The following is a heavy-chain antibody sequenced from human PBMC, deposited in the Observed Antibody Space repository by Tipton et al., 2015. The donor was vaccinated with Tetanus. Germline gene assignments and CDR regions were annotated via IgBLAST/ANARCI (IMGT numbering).Heavy chain of an antibody. CDR1: DESISSSSYY. CDR3: ARTWGVWVTSIDAFDI. Sequence: LRLSCTVSDESISSSSYYWGWIRHHPGRGLEWIASISNSGTSYNNPSFRSRVTISVDTSKNQFSLKLSSVTAADTAVYYCARTWGVWVTSIDAFDIWGQGTKVAVSS. D-gene: IGHD3-16*01. CDR2: ISNSGTS. V-gene: IGHV4-39*01. J-gene: IGHJ3*02.